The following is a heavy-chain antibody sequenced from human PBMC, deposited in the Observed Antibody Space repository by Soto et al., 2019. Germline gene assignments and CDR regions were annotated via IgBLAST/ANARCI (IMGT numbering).Heavy chain of an antibody. CDR1: GFTFSTYA. Sequence: QVQLVESGGGVVQPGRSLRLSCAASGFTFSTYAMHCVRQAPGKGLEWVAVISYDGTNKYYADSVRGRFTISRDNSKNSLFLQMISLRGEDTAVYYCAKDGGGYNYGYVMLDKYYYGMDVWGQGTTVTVSS. D-gene: IGHD5-18*01. CDR3: AKDGGGYNYGYVMLDKYYYGMDV. J-gene: IGHJ6*02. CDR2: ISYDGTNK. V-gene: IGHV3-30-3*01.